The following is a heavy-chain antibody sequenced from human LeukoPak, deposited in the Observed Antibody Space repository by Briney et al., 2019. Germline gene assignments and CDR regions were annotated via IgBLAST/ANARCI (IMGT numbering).Heavy chain of an antibody. D-gene: IGHD2-15*01. CDR2: NNKGGST. J-gene: IGHJ1*01. CDR3: ARSRLGYCSGGSCSGFQH. CDR1: CFTACSNY. Sequence: PAGSPILFSSASCFTACSNYLSCWRHAPAEELVECTVNNKGGSTYYADSVKGRFTSSRDNSKNTLYLQMNSLRAEDTGVYYCARSRLGYCSGGSCSGFQHRGQGTLVTVSS. V-gene: IGHV3-66*01.